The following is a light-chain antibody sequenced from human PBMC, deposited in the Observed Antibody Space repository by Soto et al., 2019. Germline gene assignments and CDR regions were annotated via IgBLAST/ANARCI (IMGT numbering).Light chain of an antibody. CDR2: DVN. Sequence: QSALTQPASVSGSPGQSITISCTGISSDVGGFNYVSWYQQHPGKVPKLIIYDVNDRPSGVSDRFSGSKSGNTASLTISGLQAEDEADYFCSAYTSDTMHVLFGGGTKLTVL. CDR1: SSDVGGFNY. V-gene: IGLV2-14*01. CDR3: SAYTSDTMHVL. J-gene: IGLJ2*01.